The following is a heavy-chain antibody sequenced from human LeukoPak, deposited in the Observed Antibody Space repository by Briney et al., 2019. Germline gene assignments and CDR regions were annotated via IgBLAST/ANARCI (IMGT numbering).Heavy chain of an antibody. D-gene: IGHD2-2*01. CDR3: AKGVVPAAISLFDP. J-gene: IGHJ5*02. V-gene: IGHV3-43*02. CDR2: ISGDGGST. CDR1: GFSFDDYA. Sequence: GGSLRLSCAASGFSFDDYAMHWVRQAPGKGLEWVSLISGDGGSTYYADSVKGRFTISRDNSKNSLYLQMNSLRTEDTALYYCAKGVVPAAISLFDPWGQGTLVTVSS.